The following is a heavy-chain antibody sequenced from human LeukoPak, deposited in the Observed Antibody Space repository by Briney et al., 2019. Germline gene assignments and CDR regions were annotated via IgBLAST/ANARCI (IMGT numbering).Heavy chain of an antibody. CDR1: GFTFNIYS. CDR2: IRGSGGST. J-gene: IGHJ4*02. D-gene: IGHD1-7*01. V-gene: IGHV3-23*01. Sequence: GGALRLSCAASGFTFNIYSMSLVRQAPGEGLEWVSGIRGSGGSTYYADSVKGRFTISRDNSKNTLYLQMNSLTAEDTAVYYCAKDERNWNYNLASQTYDWGQGTLVTVSS. CDR3: AKDERNWNYNLASQTYD.